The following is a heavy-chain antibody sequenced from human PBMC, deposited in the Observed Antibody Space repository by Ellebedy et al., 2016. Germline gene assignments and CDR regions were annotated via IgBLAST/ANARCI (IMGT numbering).Heavy chain of an antibody. J-gene: IGHJ5*02. CDR3: ARDLGRGS. Sequence: GGSLRLSCAASGFTFSDSYMDWVRQAPGKGLEWVGRIRNKAVGYTTAYAASVTGRFTISRDDSKSSLFLQMNSLKIDDTASYFCARDLGRGSWGQGTLVTVSS. CDR2: IRNKAVGYTT. CDR1: GFTFSDSY. V-gene: IGHV3-72*01. D-gene: IGHD3-10*01.